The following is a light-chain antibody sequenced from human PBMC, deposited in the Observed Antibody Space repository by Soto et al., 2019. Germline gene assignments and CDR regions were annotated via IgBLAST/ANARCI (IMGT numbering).Light chain of an antibody. Sequence: EIVMTQSPATLSVSPGERATLSCRASQSVSSNLAWYQQKPGQAPRLLIYGASTRATGIPVRFSGSGSGTEFTLTISSLQSEDFAVYYCQQYNYWPPLTFGGGTKVDIK. CDR3: QQYNYWPPLT. V-gene: IGKV3-15*01. CDR2: GAS. CDR1: QSVSSN. J-gene: IGKJ4*01.